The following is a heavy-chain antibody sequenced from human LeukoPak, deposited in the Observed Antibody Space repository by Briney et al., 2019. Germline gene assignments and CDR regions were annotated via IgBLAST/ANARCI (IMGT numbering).Heavy chain of an antibody. CDR3: AREKYCSGGSCSIFDY. CDR2: SSSSSYI. V-gene: IGHV3-21*01. D-gene: IGHD2-15*01. J-gene: IGHJ4*02. Sequence: SSSSSYIYYADSVKGRFTISRDNAKNSLHLQMNSLRAEDTAVYYCAREKYCSGGSCSIFDYWGQGTLVTVSS.